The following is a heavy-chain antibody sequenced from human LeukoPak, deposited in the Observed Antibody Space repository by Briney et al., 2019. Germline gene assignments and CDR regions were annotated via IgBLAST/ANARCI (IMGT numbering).Heavy chain of an antibody. CDR2: ISYSGST. CDR1: GGSINTHY. D-gene: IGHD5-12*01. J-gene: IGHJ4*02. V-gene: IGHV4-59*11. Sequence: PSETLSLTCTVSGGSINTHYWNWIRQPPGKGLEWIGYISYSGSTNYNPSLKSRVTISVDTSKNQFFLMLSSVTAADTAVYYCARGFDSKSTYFDYWGQGTPVTVSS. CDR3: ARGFDSKSTYFDY.